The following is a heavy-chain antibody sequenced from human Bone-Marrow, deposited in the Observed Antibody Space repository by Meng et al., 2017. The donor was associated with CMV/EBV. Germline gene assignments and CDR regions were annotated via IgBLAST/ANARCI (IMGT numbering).Heavy chain of an antibody. J-gene: IGHJ6*02. CDR2: ISTSGSTI. D-gene: IGHD2-2*01. CDR3: ARYVVVPAATASYYYAMDV. Sequence: GGSLRLSCAASEFTFSNYEMNWVRQAPGKGLEWVSYISTSGSTIYYADSVKGRFTISRDNAKNSLYLQMNSLRAEDTAIYYCARYVVVPAATASYYYAMDVWDQGTTVTVSS. V-gene: IGHV3-48*03. CDR1: EFTFSNYE.